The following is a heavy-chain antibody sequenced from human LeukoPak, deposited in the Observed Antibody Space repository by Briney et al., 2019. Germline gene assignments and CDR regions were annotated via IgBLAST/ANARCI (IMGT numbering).Heavy chain of an antibody. Sequence: PSETLSLTCAVYSGSFSGYYWSWIRQPPGKGLEWIGEINHSGSTNYNPSLKSRVTISVDTSKNQFSLKLSSVTAADTAVYYCAGRLNSSSWSNFDYWGQGTLVTVSS. CDR1: SGSFSGYY. CDR2: INHSGST. J-gene: IGHJ4*02. CDR3: AGRLNSSSWSNFDY. D-gene: IGHD6-13*01. V-gene: IGHV4-34*01.